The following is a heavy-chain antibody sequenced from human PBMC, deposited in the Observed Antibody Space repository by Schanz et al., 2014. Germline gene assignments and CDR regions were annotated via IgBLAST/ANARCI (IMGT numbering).Heavy chain of an antibody. CDR3: ARGGPAYYFDD. Sequence: EVQLLASGGGLVQPGGSLRLSCAASGFPFSSYAMSWVRQAPGKGLEWVSAISGSGGSTYYADSGKGRVTISRDKSKNTLDLQMNSLRAEDTAVYYCARGGPAYYFDDWGQGTLVTVSS. CDR2: ISGSGGST. V-gene: IGHV3-23*01. CDR1: GFPFSSYA. J-gene: IGHJ4*02.